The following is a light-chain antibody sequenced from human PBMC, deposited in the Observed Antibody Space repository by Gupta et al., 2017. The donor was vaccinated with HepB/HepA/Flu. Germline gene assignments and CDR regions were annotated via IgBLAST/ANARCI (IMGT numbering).Light chain of an antibody. J-gene: IGKJ3*01. CDR2: AAS. CDR3: QQADSFPYT. Sequence: IPITQSPSSVSASVGARVTVTCRASPGISSGVAWYQQKPGKAPKLLIYAASSLQSGTPARCSGRGSGTDFTLTISSLEPEDVATYYGQQADSFPYTFGQGTKVDIK. CDR1: PGISSG. V-gene: IGKV1-12*01.